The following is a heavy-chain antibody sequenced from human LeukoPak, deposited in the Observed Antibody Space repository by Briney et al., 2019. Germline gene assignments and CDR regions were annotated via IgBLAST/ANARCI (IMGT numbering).Heavy chain of an antibody. CDR3: AKHRSTVTTDCDY. D-gene: IGHD4-17*01. J-gene: IGHJ4*02. V-gene: IGHV3-23*01. Sequence: GGSLRLSCAASGFTFSSYGMNWVRQAPGKGLEWVFSTSASGGSTYYADSVKGRFAVSRDNSKNTLYLQINSLRAEDSAVYYCAKHRSTVTTDCDYWGQGTLVTVSS. CDR1: GFTFSSYG. CDR2: TSASGGST.